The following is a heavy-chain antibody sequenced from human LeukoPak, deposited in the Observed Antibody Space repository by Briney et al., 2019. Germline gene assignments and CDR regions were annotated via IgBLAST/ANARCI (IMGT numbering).Heavy chain of an antibody. CDR1: GYTFSDYF. CDR3: TRGYEYGWFDP. V-gene: IGHV1-2*02. D-gene: IGHD3-16*01. Sequence: ASVNVSCKPSGYTFSDYFVHWVRQAPAQGLEWMGWINPKKGDTTYAQSFQGRVTMTRDTSISATYMELNSLRSDDAAVYYCTRGYEYGWFDPWGQGTLVTVSS. J-gene: IGHJ5*02. CDR2: INPKKGDT.